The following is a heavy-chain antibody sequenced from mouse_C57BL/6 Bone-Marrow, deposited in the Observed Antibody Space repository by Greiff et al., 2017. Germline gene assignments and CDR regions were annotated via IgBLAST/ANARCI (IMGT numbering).Heavy chain of an antibody. Sequence: EVQLQESGGGLVQPGGSLKLSCAASGFTFSDYYMYWVRQTPEKRLEWVAYISNGGGSTYYPDTVKGRFTISRDNAKNTLYLQMSRLKSEDTAMYYCARHNWSVYFDYWGQGTTLTVSS. CDR3: ARHNWSVYFDY. J-gene: IGHJ2*01. D-gene: IGHD4-1*01. V-gene: IGHV5-12*01. CDR1: GFTFSDYY. CDR2: ISNGGGST.